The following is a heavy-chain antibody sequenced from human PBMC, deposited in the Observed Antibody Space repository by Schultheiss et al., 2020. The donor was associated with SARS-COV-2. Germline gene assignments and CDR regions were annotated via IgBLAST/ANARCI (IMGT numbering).Heavy chain of an antibody. J-gene: IGHJ4*02. CDR2: MNPNSGNT. CDR1: GYTFTSYD. D-gene: IGHD3-22*01. Sequence: ASVKVSCKASGYTFTSYDINWVRQATGQGLEWMGWMNPNSGNTGYAQKFQGRVTMTRNTSISTAYMELSSLRSEDTAVYYCARGAILYYYDSSGYLPWDYWGQGTLVTVSS. V-gene: IGHV1-8*01. CDR3: ARGAILYYYDSSGYLPWDY.